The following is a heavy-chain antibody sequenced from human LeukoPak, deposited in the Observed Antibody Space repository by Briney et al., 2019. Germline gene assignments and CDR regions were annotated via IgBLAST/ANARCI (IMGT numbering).Heavy chain of an antibody. V-gene: IGHV3-48*01. CDR2: ISRSSSTI. CDR3: ARDDHYYYYYMDV. CDR1: GFTFSTYS. J-gene: IGHJ6*03. Sequence: GGSLRLSCAASGFTFSTYSMNWVRQAPGKGLEWFSYISRSSSTIYYADSVKGRFTISRDNAKNSLYLQMNSLRGEDTAVYYCARDDHYYYYYMDVWGKGTTVTVSS.